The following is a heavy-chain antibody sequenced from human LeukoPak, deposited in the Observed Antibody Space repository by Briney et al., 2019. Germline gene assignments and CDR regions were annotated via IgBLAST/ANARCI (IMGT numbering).Heavy chain of an antibody. CDR1: GGSFSGYY. CDR2: INHSGST. V-gene: IGHV4-34*01. Sequence: SETLSLTCAVYGGSFSGYYWSWIRQPPGKGLEWIGEINHSGSTNYNPSLKSRVTISVDTSKNQFSLKLSSVTAADTAVHYCARGPRSVRPVRFDYWGQGTLVTVSS. J-gene: IGHJ4*02. CDR3: ARGPRSVRPVRFDY. D-gene: IGHD3-22*01.